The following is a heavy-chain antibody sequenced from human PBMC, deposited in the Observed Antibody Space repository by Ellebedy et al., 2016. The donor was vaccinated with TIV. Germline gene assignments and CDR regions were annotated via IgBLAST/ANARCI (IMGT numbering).Heavy chain of an antibody. J-gene: IGHJ4*02. CDR2: IKSKTDGGTT. D-gene: IGHD3-22*01. CDR1: GFTFSNAW. CDR3: ARDLYDSSGYPFDY. Sequence: GESLKISXAASGFTFSNAWMSWVRQAPGKGLEWVGRIKSKTDGGTTDYAAPVKGRFTISRDDSKNTLYLQMNSLKTEDTAVYYCARDLYDSSGYPFDYWGQGTLVTVSS. V-gene: IGHV3-15*01.